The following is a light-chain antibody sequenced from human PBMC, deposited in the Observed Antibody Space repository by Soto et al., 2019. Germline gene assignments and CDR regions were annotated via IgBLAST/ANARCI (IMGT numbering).Light chain of an antibody. Sequence: EIVLTQSPATLSLSPGERATLSCRASQSVSNYLAWYQQKPGQAPRLLIYAASDRATGIPARFSGSGSWTDFTLTISSVDAEDFLIFYCKHRAEWPKITFGQGTRLEI. CDR3: KHRAEWPKIT. J-gene: IGKJ5*01. CDR2: AAS. CDR1: QSVSNY. V-gene: IGKV3-11*01.